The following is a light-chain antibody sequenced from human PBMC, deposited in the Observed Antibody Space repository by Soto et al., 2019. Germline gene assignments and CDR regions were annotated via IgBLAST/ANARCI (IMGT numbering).Light chain of an antibody. V-gene: IGLV3-21*02. CDR3: QVWDSSSDHSGV. CDR1: SIGIKG. J-gene: IGLJ2*01. CDR2: DDS. Sequence: SYELTQPPSVTVAPGQTARIAWGSTSIGIKGVYWYQQKPGQAPVLVVSDDSDRPSGIPERFSGSKSGNTATLTINRVEAGDEADYYCQVWDSSSDHSGVFGGGTKLTAL.